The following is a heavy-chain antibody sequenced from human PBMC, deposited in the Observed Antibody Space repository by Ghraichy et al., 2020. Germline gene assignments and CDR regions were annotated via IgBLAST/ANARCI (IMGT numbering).Heavy chain of an antibody. V-gene: IGHV1-69*06. CDR2: GIAIFGTA. CDR3: ARYSYSSGWYYFDY. J-gene: IGHJ4*02. D-gene: IGHD6-19*01. Sequence: GLGGVGGGIAIFGTANYAQRVQGRVTIPADKSTSTAYMGLSRLRSEDTAVYYCARYSYSSGWYYFDYWGQGTLVTVAS.